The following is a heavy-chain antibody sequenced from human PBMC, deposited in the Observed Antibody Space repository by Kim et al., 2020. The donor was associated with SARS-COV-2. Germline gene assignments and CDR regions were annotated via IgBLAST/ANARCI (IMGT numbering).Heavy chain of an antibody. D-gene: IGHD6-19*01. J-gene: IGHJ6*02. CDR1: GGSISSGSYY. Sequence: SETLSLTCTVSGGSISSGSYYWSWIRQPAGKGLEWIGRIYTSGSTNYNPSLKSRVTISVDTSKNQFSLKLSSVTAADTAVYYCAREVAVASYYYYGMDVWGQGTTVTVSS. CDR3: AREVAVASYYYYGMDV. CDR2: IYTSGST. V-gene: IGHV4-61*02.